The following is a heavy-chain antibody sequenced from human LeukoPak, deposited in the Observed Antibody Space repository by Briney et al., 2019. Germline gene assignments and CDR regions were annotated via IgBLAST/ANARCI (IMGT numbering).Heavy chain of an antibody. J-gene: IGHJ4*02. CDR1: GFTLSSYA. CDR2: IRSGGDT. V-gene: IGHV3-23*01. CDR3: ATQNFDY. Sequence: GGSLRLSRVASGFTLSSYAMSWVRQAPGKGLEWVSAIRSGGDTFYADSVKGRFTISRDDSGNTLYLQMNSLTAGDTAIYYCATQNFDYWGPGTLLTVSS.